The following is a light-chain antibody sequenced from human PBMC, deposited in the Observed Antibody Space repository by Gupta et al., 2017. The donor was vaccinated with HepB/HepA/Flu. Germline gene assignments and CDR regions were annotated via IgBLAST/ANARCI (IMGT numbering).Light chain of an antibody. CDR1: KLGDKY. Sequence: SYELTQPPSVSVSQGLTASIPCSGDKLGDKYACWYQQKPGQSPVLVIYQDSKRPSGIPERFSGSNSENTATLTISGTQAKDEADYYCQAWDSSSVVFGGGTKLTVL. CDR2: QDS. CDR3: QAWDSSSVV. V-gene: IGLV3-1*01. J-gene: IGLJ2*01.